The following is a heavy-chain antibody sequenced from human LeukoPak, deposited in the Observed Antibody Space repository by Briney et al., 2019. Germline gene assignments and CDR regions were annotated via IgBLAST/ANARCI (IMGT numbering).Heavy chain of an antibody. Sequence: GASVKVSCKASGYTFTSYGISWVRQAPGQGLGWMGWISAYNGNTNYAQKLQGRVTMTTDTSTSTAYMELRSLRSDDTAVYYCARENPDIVVVVAATPGWFDPWGQGTLVTVSS. J-gene: IGHJ5*02. V-gene: IGHV1-18*01. CDR3: ARENPDIVVVVAATPGWFDP. D-gene: IGHD2-15*01. CDR1: GYTFTSYG. CDR2: ISAYNGNT.